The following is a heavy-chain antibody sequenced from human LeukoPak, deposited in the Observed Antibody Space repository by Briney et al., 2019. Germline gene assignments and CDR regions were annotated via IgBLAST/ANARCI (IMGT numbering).Heavy chain of an antibody. CDR3: ARDYPPNSLSPLIVVVPAAPKYYFDY. J-gene: IGHJ4*02. D-gene: IGHD2-2*01. CDR1: GYTFTSYY. Sequence: GASVKVSCKASGYTFTSYYMHWVRQAPGQGLEWMGIINPSGGSTSYAQKFQGRVTMTRDTSTSTVYMELSSLRSEDTAVYYCARDYPPNSLSPLIVVVPAAPKYYFDYWGQGTLVTVSS. V-gene: IGHV1-46*01. CDR2: INPSGGST.